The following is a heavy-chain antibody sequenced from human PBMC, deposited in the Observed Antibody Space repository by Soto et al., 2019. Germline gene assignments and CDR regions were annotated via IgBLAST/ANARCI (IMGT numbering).Heavy chain of an antibody. D-gene: IGHD6-13*01. V-gene: IGHV4-34*01. Sequence: ETLSLTCAVYGGSFSGYYWSWIRQPPGKGLEWIGEINHSGSTNYNPSLKSRVTIPVDTSKNQFSLKLSSVTAADTAVYYCARGRRRAAAGRYYYYGMDVWGQGTTVTVSS. CDR1: GGSFSGYY. CDR2: INHSGST. J-gene: IGHJ6*02. CDR3: ARGRRRAAAGRYYYYGMDV.